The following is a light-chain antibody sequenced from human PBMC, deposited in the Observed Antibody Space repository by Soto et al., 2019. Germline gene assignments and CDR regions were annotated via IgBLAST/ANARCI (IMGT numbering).Light chain of an antibody. V-gene: IGLV2-23*01. J-gene: IGLJ1*01. CDR3: CSYAGSSTYV. CDR1: SSDFGSYNL. CDR2: EDS. Sequence: QSALTQPASVSGSPGQSITISCTETSSDFGSYNLVSWYQQHPGKAPKLMIYEDSKRPSGVSNRFSGSKSGNTASLTISGLQAEDDADYYCCSYAGSSTYVFGTGTKVTVL.